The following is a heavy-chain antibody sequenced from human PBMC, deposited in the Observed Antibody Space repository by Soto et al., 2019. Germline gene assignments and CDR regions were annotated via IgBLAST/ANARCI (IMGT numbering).Heavy chain of an antibody. CDR1: GFTFSSYG. Sequence: QVQLVESGGGVVQPGRSLRLSCAASGFTFSSYGMHWVRQAPSKGLEWVAVISYDGSNKYYADSVKGRFTISRDNSKNTLYLQMNSLRAEDTAVYYCAKDSSGWYLGYWGQGTLVTVSS. D-gene: IGHD6-19*01. CDR2: ISYDGSNK. CDR3: AKDSSGWYLGY. J-gene: IGHJ4*02. V-gene: IGHV3-30*18.